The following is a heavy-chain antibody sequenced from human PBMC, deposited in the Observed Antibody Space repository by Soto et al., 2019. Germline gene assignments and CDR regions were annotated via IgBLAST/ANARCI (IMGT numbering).Heavy chain of an antibody. Sequence: QQQLEESGGAVVQPGRSLRLSCAASGFVFSSFAMHWVRQAPGKGLEWVALISYNGRKEFYADSVKGRFTISRDNSKNSKFLEMTSLRAEDTAVYYCARSYDTLTGSCRSIDSWGQGTLVTVSS. CDR2: ISYNGRKE. V-gene: IGHV3-30*04. CDR3: ARSYDTLTGSCRSIDS. J-gene: IGHJ4*02. D-gene: IGHD3-9*01. CDR1: GFVFSSFA.